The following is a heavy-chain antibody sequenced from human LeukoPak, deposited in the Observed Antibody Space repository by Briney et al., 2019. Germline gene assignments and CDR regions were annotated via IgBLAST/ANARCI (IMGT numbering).Heavy chain of an antibody. J-gene: IGHJ4*02. CDR2: ISGSGGTT. D-gene: IGHD3-22*01. Sequence: PGGSLRLSCAASGFTFSSYAMSWVRQAPGKGLEWVSGISGSGGTTYYADSVKGRFTISRDNSKNKLYLQMNSLRVEDTAVYYCAKEREIHYYDTSGYSLDYWGQGTLVTVSS. V-gene: IGHV3-23*01. CDR3: AKEREIHYYDTSGYSLDY. CDR1: GFTFSSYA.